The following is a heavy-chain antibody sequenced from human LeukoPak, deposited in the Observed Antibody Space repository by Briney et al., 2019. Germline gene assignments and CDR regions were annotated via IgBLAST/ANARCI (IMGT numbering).Heavy chain of an antibody. CDR3: AKANGCGIAARLVMDV. D-gene: IGHD6-6*01. Sequence: PGGSLKLSFAASGFPFDDYTMHWGRPAPGKGLEWVSLFSWDGGSTYYADSVKGRFTISRDNSKNSLYLQMNSLRTEDTALYYCAKANGCGIAARLVMDVWGKGTTVTVSS. V-gene: IGHV3-43*01. CDR1: GFPFDDYT. J-gene: IGHJ6*04. CDR2: FSWDGGST.